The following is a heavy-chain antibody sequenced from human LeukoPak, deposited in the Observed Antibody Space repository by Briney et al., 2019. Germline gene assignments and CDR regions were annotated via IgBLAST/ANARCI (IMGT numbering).Heavy chain of an antibody. J-gene: IGHJ4*02. CDR3: ARGRTNQDY. V-gene: IGHV4-31*03. CDR1: GGSISSGGYY. CDR2: IYNSGST. Sequence: SETLSLTCTVSGGSISSGGYYWSWIRQHPGKGLEWIGYIYNSGSTYYNPSLKSRVTMSVDTSKNQFSLQLSSATAADTAVYYCARGRTNQDYWGQGTLVTVSS.